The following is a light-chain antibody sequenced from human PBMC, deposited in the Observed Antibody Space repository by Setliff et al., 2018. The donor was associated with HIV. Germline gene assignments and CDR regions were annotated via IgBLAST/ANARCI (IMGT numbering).Light chain of an antibody. J-gene: IGLJ1*01. V-gene: IGLV2-11*01. CDR3: CSYTSTSTSV. CDR1: NSDVGGYNY. CDR2: NVI. Sequence: QSALTQPRSVSGSPGQSVTISCTGSNSDVGGYNYVSWYQQHSGKAPKLIIYNVIKRPSGVPDRFSGSKSGNTVSLTISGLQAEDEADYYCCSYTSTSTSVFGTGTKGTVL.